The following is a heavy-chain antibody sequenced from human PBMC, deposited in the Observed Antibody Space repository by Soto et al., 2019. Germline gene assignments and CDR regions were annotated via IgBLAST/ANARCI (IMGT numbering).Heavy chain of an antibody. CDR2: IYYSGST. V-gene: IGHV4-59*01. CDR3: GRVTYYYDSSGFPSIDY. CDR1: GGSISSYY. Sequence: SETLSLTCTVSGGSISSYYWSWIRQPPGKGLEWIGYIYYSGSTNYNPSLKSRVTISVDTSKNQFSLKLSSVTAADTAVYYCGRVTYYYDSSGFPSIDYWGQGTLVTVSS. J-gene: IGHJ4*02. D-gene: IGHD3-22*01.